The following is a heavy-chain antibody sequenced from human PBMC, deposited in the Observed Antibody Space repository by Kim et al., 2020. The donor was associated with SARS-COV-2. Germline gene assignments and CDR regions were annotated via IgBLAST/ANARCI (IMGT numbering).Heavy chain of an antibody. Sequence: GGSLRLSCAASGFTFSDYYMSWIRQAPGKGLEWVSYISSSSSYTNYADSVKGRFTISRDNAKNSLYLQMNSLRAEDTAVYYCARVYDTAMVTWGYYFDYWGQGPRVTVSS. CDR1: GFTFSDYY. CDR3: ARVYDTAMVTWGYYFDY. J-gene: IGHJ4*02. CDR2: ISSSSSYT. D-gene: IGHD5-18*01. V-gene: IGHV3-11*06.